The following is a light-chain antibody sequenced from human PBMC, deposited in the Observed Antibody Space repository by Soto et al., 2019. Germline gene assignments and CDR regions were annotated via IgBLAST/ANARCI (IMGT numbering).Light chain of an antibody. V-gene: IGKV3-15*01. Sequence: EIVMTQSPATLSVSPGERATLSCRASKSVSSNLAGNQQKPARDPRILIYGASTRTTGTPARFSGSGSGTEFTLTISSLQSEDVAVYYCQQYNNWPQTFGQGTKVEIK. CDR2: GAS. J-gene: IGKJ1*01. CDR1: KSVSSN. CDR3: QQYNNWPQT.